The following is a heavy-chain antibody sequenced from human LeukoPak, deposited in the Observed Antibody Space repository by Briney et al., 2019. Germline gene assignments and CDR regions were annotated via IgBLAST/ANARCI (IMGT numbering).Heavy chain of an antibody. D-gene: IGHD1-26*01. J-gene: IGHJ4*02. Sequence: SETLSHTCAVYGGSFSGYYWSWIRQPPGKGLEWIGEINHSGSTNYNPSLKSRVTISVDTSKNQSSMKLSSVTAADTAVYYCARVFNEIELLSLDYWGQGTLVTVSS. V-gene: IGHV4-34*01. CDR2: INHSGST. CDR1: GGSFSGYY. CDR3: ARVFNEIELLSLDY.